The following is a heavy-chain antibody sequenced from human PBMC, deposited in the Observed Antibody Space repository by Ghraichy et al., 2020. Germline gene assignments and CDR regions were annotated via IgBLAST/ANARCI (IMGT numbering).Heavy chain of an antibody. V-gene: IGHV4-39*01. D-gene: IGHD4-17*01. Sequence: SETLSLTCTVSGGSISSSSYYWGWIRQPPGKGLEWIGSIYYSGSTYYNPSLKSRVTISVDTSKNQFSLKLSSVTAADTAVYYCASHGDYGDYYFDYWGQGTLVTVSS. CDR3: ASHGDYGDYYFDY. CDR2: IYYSGST. CDR1: GGSISSSSYY. J-gene: IGHJ4*02.